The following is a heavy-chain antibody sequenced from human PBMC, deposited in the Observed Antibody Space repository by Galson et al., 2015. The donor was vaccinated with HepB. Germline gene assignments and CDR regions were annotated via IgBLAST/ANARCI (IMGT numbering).Heavy chain of an antibody. D-gene: IGHD6-13*01. CDR1: GFTFSSYA. CDR2: ISGSGGST. V-gene: IGHV3-23*01. Sequence: SLRLSCAASGFTFSSYAMSWVRQAPGKGLEWVSAISGSGGSTYNADSVKGRFTISRDNSKNTLYVQMNSLRAEDTAVYYCAKGRTEQQLVTPFDYWGQGTLVTVSS. J-gene: IGHJ4*02. CDR3: AKGRTEQQLVTPFDY.